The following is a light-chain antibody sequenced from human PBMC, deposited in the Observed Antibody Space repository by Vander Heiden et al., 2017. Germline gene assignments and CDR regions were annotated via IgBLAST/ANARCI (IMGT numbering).Light chain of an antibody. CDR2: AAS. V-gene: IGKV1-9*01. CDR1: QDISSF. Sequence: IQLTQSPSSLSASVGDRVTITCRASQDISSFLAWYQQKPGKAPKLLIYAASTLQSGVPSRFSGSGSGTDFTLTISTLQPEDFGTYYCQRITGHPRTFGQGTTVESK. CDR3: QRITGHPRT. J-gene: IGKJ1*01.